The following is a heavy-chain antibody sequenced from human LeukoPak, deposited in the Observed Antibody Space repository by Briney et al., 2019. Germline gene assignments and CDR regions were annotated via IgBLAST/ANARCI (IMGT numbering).Heavy chain of an antibody. V-gene: IGHV1-18*01. Sequence: ASVKVSCKTSGYTFSTYGVTWVRQAPGQGFQWMGWISGHTGNTKYAENFQGRISLTTDTSATTAYMELRSLTSDDTAVYYCARDLSSGGWTLEFDYWGQGRLDTVAS. J-gene: IGHJ4*02. CDR3: ARDLSSGGWTLEFDY. D-gene: IGHD1-1*01. CDR2: ISGHTGNT. CDR1: GYTFSTYG.